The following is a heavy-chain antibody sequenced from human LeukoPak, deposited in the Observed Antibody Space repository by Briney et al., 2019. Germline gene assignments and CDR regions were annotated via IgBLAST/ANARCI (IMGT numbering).Heavy chain of an antibody. CDR3: ARGPYDSSGYCYAALRGPLSVSFDY. V-gene: IGHV4-34*01. CDR1: GCSISSYY. J-gene: IGHJ4*02. CDR2: INHSGST. D-gene: IGHD3-22*01. Sequence: SETLSLTCTVSGCSISSYYWSWIRQPPGKGLEWIGEINHSGSTNYNPSLKSRVTISVDTSKNQFSLKLSSVTAADTAVYYCARGPYDSSGYCYAALRGPLSVSFDYWGEGTLVTVSS.